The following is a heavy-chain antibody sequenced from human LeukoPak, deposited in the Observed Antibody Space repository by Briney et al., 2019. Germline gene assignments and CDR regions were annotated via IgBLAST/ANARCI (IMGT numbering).Heavy chain of an antibody. CDR2: IYRGGST. CDR3: AKYGPFITMIVGAFDI. D-gene: IGHD3-22*01. J-gene: IGHJ3*02. Sequence: PGGSLRLSCAASGFTVSSNDMSWVRQAPGKGLEWVSFIYRGGSTYYADSVKGRFTISRDNSKNTLYLQMNSLRAEDTAVYYCAKYGPFITMIVGAFDIWGQGTMVTVSS. V-gene: IGHV3-53*01. CDR1: GFTVSSND.